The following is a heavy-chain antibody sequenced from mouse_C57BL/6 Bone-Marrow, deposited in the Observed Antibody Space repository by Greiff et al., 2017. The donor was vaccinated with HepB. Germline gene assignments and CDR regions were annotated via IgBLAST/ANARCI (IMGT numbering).Heavy chain of an antibody. J-gene: IGHJ4*01. CDR3: TTPIYDGYYGVFYAMDY. Sequence: EVQLQQSGAELVRPGASVKLSCTASGFNIKDDYMHWVKQRPEQGLEWIGWIDPENGDTEYASKFQGKATITADTSSNTAYLQLSSLTSEDTAVYYCTTPIYDGYYGVFYAMDYWGQGTSVTVSS. CDR2: IDPENGDT. CDR1: GFNIKDDY. D-gene: IGHD2-3*01. V-gene: IGHV14-4*01.